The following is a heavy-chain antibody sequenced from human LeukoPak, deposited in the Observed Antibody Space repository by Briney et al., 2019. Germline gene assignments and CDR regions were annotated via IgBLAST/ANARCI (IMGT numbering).Heavy chain of an antibody. D-gene: IGHD4-17*01. CDR3: ARVDDYGDYLVYFDY. Sequence: PSETLSLTCTVSGGSISSSSYYWGWIRQPPGKGLEWIGSIFYSGTTYYNPSLKSRVTISVDTSKNQFSLKLSSVTAADTAVYYCARVDDYGDYLVYFDYWGQGTLVTVSS. J-gene: IGHJ4*02. CDR1: GGSISSSSYY. V-gene: IGHV4-39*07. CDR2: IFYSGTT.